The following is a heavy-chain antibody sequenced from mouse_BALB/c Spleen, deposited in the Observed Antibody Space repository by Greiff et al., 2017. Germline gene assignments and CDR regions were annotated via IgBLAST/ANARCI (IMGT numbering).Heavy chain of an antibody. J-gene: IGHJ4*01. D-gene: IGHD1-1*01. CDR1: GYSITSGYY. CDR3: ARVGYGSSSYYYAMDY. CDR2: ISYDGSN. Sequence: DVKLQESGPGLVKPSQSLSLTCSVTGYSITSGYYWNWIRQFPGNKLEWMGYISYDGSNNYNPSLKNRISITRDTSKNQFFLKLNSVTTEDTATYYCARVGYGSSSYYYAMDYWGQGTSVTVSS. V-gene: IGHV3-6*02.